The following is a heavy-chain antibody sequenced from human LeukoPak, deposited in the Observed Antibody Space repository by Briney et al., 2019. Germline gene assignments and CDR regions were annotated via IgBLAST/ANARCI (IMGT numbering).Heavy chain of an antibody. CDR1: DGSISSGGYS. J-gene: IGHJ4*02. D-gene: IGHD3-22*01. CDR3: ARGTYYYDSSGYVFDY. V-gene: IGHV4-30-2*01. Sequence: SETLSLTCAVSDGSISSGGYSWSWIRQPPGKGLEWIGYIYHSGSTYYNPSLKSRVTISVDRSKNQFSLKLSSVTAADTAVYYCARGTYYYDSSGYVFDYWGQGTLVTVSS. CDR2: IYHSGST.